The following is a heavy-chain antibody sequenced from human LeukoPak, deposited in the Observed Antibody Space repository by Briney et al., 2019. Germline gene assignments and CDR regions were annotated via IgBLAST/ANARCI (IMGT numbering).Heavy chain of an antibody. Sequence: PGGSLRLSCAASGFTFSSYSMNWVRQAPGKGLEWVSYISSSSSTIYYADSVKGRFTISRDNAKNSLYLQMNSLRDEDTAVYYCARDAQLLYYYDSSSYFDYWDQGTLVTVSS. CDR2: ISSSSSTI. D-gene: IGHD3-22*01. CDR1: GFTFSSYS. CDR3: ARDAQLLYYYDSSSYFDY. V-gene: IGHV3-48*02. J-gene: IGHJ4*02.